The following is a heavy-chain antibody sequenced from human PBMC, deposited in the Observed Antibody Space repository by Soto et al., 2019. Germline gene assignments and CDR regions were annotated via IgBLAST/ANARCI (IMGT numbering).Heavy chain of an antibody. CDR1: GYTFTSYD. D-gene: IGHD3-3*01. CDR3: ARAAYYDSWSGYNAYYYYGMDV. V-gene: IGHV1-8*01. J-gene: IGHJ6*02. Sequence: GASVKVSCKASGYTFTSYDINWVRQATGQGLEWMGWMNPNSGNTGYAQKFQGRVTMTRNTSISTAYMELSSLRSEDTAVYYCARAAYYDSWSGYNAYYYYGMDVWGQGTTVTVYS. CDR2: MNPNSGNT.